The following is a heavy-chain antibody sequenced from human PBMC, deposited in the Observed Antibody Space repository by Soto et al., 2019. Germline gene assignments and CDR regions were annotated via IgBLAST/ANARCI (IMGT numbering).Heavy chain of an antibody. CDR2: LYSAGTT. CDR3: AKEGGLSGSYYISSSYYFDY. V-gene: IGHV3-66*01. Sequence: GGSLRLSCAASGFTVSTNYMSWVRQAPGKGLEWVSVLYSAGTTYYADSVKGRLTISRDNSKNTLYLQMNSLRAEDTSVYYCAKEGGLSGSYYISSSYYFDYWGQGTLVTVSS. J-gene: IGHJ4*02. CDR1: GFTVSTNY. D-gene: IGHD1-26*01.